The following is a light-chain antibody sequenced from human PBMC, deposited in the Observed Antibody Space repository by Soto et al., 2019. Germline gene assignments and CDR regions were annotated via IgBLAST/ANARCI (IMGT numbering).Light chain of an antibody. Sequence: DIQMTQFPSTLSASVGDRETITCRASQTTNTWLAWYQQKPGTAPKLLIYDASSLEGGVPSRFSASGSGTEFTLTIGSLQPDDLATYYCQQYISYPYTFGQGTKVEIK. J-gene: IGKJ2*01. CDR2: DAS. CDR1: QTTNTW. V-gene: IGKV1-5*01. CDR3: QQYISYPYT.